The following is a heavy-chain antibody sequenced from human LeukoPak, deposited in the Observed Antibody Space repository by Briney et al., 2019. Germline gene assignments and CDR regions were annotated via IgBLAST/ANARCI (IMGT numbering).Heavy chain of an antibody. J-gene: IGHJ5*02. V-gene: IGHV1-2*06. Sequence: ASVKVSCKASGGTFSSYAISWVRQAPGQGLEWMGRINPNSGGTNYAQKFQGRVTMTRDTSISTAYMELSRLRSDDTAVYYCARAPPTIAAAGRNWFDPWGQGTLVTVSS. D-gene: IGHD6-13*01. CDR1: GGTFSSYA. CDR2: INPNSGGT. CDR3: ARAPPTIAAAGRNWFDP.